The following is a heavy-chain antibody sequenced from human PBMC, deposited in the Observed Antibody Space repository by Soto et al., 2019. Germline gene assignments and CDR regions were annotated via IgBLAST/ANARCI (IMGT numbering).Heavy chain of an antibody. V-gene: IGHV4-59*08. Sequence: SETLSLTCTVSNGSISPDYWSWIRLSPGKGLEWIGFVYYSGSFTYNPSLKSRGSISLNTSKNEVSLRLTSVTAADTAVYYCARLGGHYQALVSWGQGTLVNVSS. CDR1: NGSISPDY. CDR2: VYYSGSF. D-gene: IGHD3-22*01. CDR3: ARLGGHYQALVS. J-gene: IGHJ5*02.